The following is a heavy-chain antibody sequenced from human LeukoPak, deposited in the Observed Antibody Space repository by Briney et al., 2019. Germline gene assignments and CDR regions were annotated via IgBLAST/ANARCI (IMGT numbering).Heavy chain of an antibody. V-gene: IGHV3-23*01. J-gene: IGHJ4*02. D-gene: IGHD3-9*01. CDR3: AKWGDYDVLTGYYVSDY. CDR2: ITGSGSGI. Sequence: PGASLRLSCAASGFTFSNYAVSWVRQAPGKGLEWVSAITGSGSGIYYADSMKSRFTISRDNSKNTLYLQINSLRAEDTAVYYCAKWGDYDVLTGYYVSDYWGQGTLVTVSS. CDR1: GFTFSNYA.